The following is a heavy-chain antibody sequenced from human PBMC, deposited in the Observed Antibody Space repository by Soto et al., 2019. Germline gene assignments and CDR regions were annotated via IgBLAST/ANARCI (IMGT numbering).Heavy chain of an antibody. CDR3: ARDNAAVGIYGMDV. D-gene: IGHD6-13*01. Sequence: EVQLVESGGGLVQPGGSLRLSCAASESIVSSNYMSWVRQAPGKGLEWVSVIYNGVSTYYADSVKGRFTISRDNSKKMLYLQMNSLRAEDTAVDYCARDNAAVGIYGMDVWGQGTTVTVSS. J-gene: IGHJ6*02. CDR1: ESIVSSNY. V-gene: IGHV3-66*01. CDR2: IYNGVST.